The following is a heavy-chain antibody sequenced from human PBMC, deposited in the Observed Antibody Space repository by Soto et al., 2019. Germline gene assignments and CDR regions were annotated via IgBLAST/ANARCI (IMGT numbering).Heavy chain of an antibody. D-gene: IGHD4-4*01. CDR2: INPDGSFT. CDR1: GFTFSNYW. Sequence: EVQLVESGGGLVQPGGSLRLSGEASGFTFSNYWMHWVRQVPGKGLVWVSRINPDGSFTSYADSVKGRFTISRDNAQSTLFLQMNSLRDEDTGLYYCVRGVQGVTIFWCQGNLVTVSS. CDR3: VRGVQGVTIF. J-gene: IGHJ4*02. V-gene: IGHV3-74*01.